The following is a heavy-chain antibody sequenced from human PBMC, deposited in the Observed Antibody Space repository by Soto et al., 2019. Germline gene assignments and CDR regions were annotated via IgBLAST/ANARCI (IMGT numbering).Heavy chain of an antibody. J-gene: IGHJ4*02. CDR1: GDSFSRST. CDR2: FIPMLGIA. V-gene: IGHV1-69*02. Sequence: ASVKVSCKASGDSFSRSTFSWVRQAPGQGLEWMGRFIPMLGIANYAQTFQGRVTITADKSTSTAYMDLSSLRSEDTAVYYCASLYDDTRGNFEYWGQGTLVTLSS. CDR3: ASLYDDTRGNFEY. D-gene: IGHD3-22*01.